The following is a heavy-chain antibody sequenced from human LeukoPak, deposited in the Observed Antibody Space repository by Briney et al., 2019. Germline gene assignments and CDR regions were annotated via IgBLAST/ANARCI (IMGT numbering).Heavy chain of an antibody. CDR1: GFTFSSFS. J-gene: IGHJ4*02. CDR3: ARDRRYTYGHPFDY. V-gene: IGHV3-21*01. CDR2: VSNSGGSI. D-gene: IGHD5-18*01. Sequence: PGGSLRLSCAASGFTFSSFSMNWVRQAPGKGLEWVSSVSNSGGSIYYADSLKGRFTISRDNAKNSLYLQMNSLRAEDTAVYYCARDRRYTYGHPFDYWGQGTLVTVSS.